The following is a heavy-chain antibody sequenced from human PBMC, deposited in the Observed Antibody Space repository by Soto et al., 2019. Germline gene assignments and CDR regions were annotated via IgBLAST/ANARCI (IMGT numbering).Heavy chain of an antibody. V-gene: IGHV3-30-3*01. CDR1: GFTFSSYA. Sequence: GGSLRLSCAASGFTFSSYAMHWVRQAPGKGLEWVAVISYDGSNKYYADSVKGRFTISRDNSKNTLYLQMNSLRAEDTAVYYCARSYCTNGVWSCYGMDVWGQGTAVTVSS. J-gene: IGHJ6*02. D-gene: IGHD2-8*01. CDR2: ISYDGSNK. CDR3: ARSYCTNGVWSCYGMDV.